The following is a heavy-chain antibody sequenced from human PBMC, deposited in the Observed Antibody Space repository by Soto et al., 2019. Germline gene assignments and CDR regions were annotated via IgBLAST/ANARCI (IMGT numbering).Heavy chain of an antibody. V-gene: IGHV3-30*18. CDR1: GFTFSSYG. CDR3: AKGHATLLLLVDY. Sequence: GGSLRLSCAASGFTFSSYGMHWVRQAPGKGLEWVAVISYDGSNKYYADSVKGRFTISRDNSKNTLYLQMNSLRAEDTAVYYCAKGHATLLLLVDYWGQGTLVTVSS. CDR2: ISYDGSNK. J-gene: IGHJ4*02. D-gene: IGHD3-22*01.